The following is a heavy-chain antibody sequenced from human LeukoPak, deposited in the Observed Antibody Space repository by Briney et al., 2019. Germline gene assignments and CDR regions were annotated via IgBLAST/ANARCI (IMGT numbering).Heavy chain of an antibody. CDR3: ARGAAAAVYYYYYYYMDV. CDR2: IYYSGST. J-gene: IGHJ6*03. V-gene: IGHV4-59*11. Sequence: SSETLSLTCTVSGGSISSHYWSWIRQPPGKGLEWIGYIYYSGSTNYNPSLKSRVTISVDTSKNQFSLELSSVTAADTAVYYCARGAAAAVYYYYYYYMDVWGKGTTVTVSS. CDR1: GGSISSHY. D-gene: IGHD6-13*01.